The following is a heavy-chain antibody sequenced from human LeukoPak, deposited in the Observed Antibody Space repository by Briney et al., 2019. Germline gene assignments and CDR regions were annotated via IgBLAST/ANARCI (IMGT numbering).Heavy chain of an antibody. D-gene: IGHD5-24*01. Sequence: PGGSLRLSCAASGFNFESYSMNWVRQAPGKGLEWVSVIYSGGSTYYADSVKGRFTISRDNSKNSLYLQMHSLRAEDTAVYYCARWRWAQSEFDSWGQGSLVTVSS. CDR1: GFNFESYS. J-gene: IGHJ4*02. CDR2: IYSGGST. V-gene: IGHV3-66*01. CDR3: ARWRWAQSEFDS.